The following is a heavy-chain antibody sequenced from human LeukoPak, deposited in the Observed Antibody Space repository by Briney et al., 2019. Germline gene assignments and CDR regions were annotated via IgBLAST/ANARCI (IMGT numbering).Heavy chain of an antibody. Sequence: PGGSLRLSCAASGFTFSDFWMQWVRQAPGKGLEWVANIKQAGSEKYYVDSVKGRLTTSRDNAKNSLYLQMNSLRAEDTAVYYCARLGSGWTFDYWGQGTLVTVSS. D-gene: IGHD6-19*01. V-gene: IGHV3-7*01. J-gene: IGHJ4*02. CDR2: IKQAGSEK. CDR1: GFTFSDFW. CDR3: ARLGSGWTFDY.